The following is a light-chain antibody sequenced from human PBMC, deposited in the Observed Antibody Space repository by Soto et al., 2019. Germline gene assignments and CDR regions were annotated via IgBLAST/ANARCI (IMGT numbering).Light chain of an antibody. J-gene: IGKJ5*01. V-gene: IGKV3-20*01. Sequence: IVLTQSPGTLSLSPGERVTLSCRASQSVTTRLAWYQHKPGQAPTFLMSGASNRASGVPVRFSGSGSGTDFTLTITRLEPEDFALYYCQQYGGSPITFGLGTRLEIK. CDR3: QQYGGSPIT. CDR2: GAS. CDR1: QSVTTR.